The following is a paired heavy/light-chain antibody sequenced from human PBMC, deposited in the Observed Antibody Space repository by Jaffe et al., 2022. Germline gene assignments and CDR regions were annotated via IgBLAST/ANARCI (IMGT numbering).Heavy chain of an antibody. CDR3: ARHRSGGDWLDP. CDR1: GGSISSSDYC. J-gene: IGHJ5*02. CDR2: LFYSGSV. Sequence: QLQLQESGPGLVKPSETLSLTCIVSGGSISSSDYCWGWIRQPPGMGLEWIGCLFYSGSVFYTPSLRSRVTISVDTSNSQFSLSLTSVTAADTAVYYCARHRSGGDWLDPWSQGTLVTVSS. V-gene: IGHV4-39*01.
Light chain of an antibody. CDR3: GTWDNTLHAGV. V-gene: IGLV1-51*01. Sequence: QSVLTQPPSVSAAPGQKVTISCSGSSLNIGNHYVAWYQQVPGIVPKLLIYDTNKRPSGIPDRFSGSKSGTSATLGITGLQTGDEAVYYCGTWDNTLHAGVFGGGTKLTVL. J-gene: IGLJ3*02. CDR2: DTN. CDR1: SLNIGNHY.